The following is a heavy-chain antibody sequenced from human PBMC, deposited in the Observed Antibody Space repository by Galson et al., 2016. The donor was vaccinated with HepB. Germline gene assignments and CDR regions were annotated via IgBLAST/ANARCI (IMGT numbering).Heavy chain of an antibody. J-gene: IGHJ6*02. CDR3: ARGQVRIGAASFFYGMDV. Sequence: SVKVSCKASGYTFTAYYVLWVRQAPGQGLEWMGWINPNSGDIKYAQKFQGRVTMTRDTSINTVYMDLSRLTSDDTAVYYCARGQVRIGAASFFYGMDVWGQGTTVSVSS. D-gene: IGHD1-26*01. CDR1: GYTFTAYY. V-gene: IGHV1-2*02. CDR2: INPNSGDI.